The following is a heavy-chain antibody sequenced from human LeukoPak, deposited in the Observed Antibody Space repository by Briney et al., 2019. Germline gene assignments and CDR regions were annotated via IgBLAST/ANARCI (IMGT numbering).Heavy chain of an antibody. CDR2: INTDGSST. D-gene: IGHD5-12*01. Sequence: PGGSLRLSCAASGFTVSSNYMSWVRQAPGKGLEWVSHINTDGSSTSYADSVKGRFTISRDNAKNTLYLQMNSLRAEDTAVYYCARDSDYEIVDPWGQGTLVTVSS. V-gene: IGHV3-74*01. CDR3: ARDSDYEIVDP. CDR1: GFTVSSNY. J-gene: IGHJ5*02.